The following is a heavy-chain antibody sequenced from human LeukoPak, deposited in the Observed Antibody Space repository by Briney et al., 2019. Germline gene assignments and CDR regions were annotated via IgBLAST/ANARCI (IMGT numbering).Heavy chain of an antibody. J-gene: IGHJ4*02. CDR3: AREGNYGSGSSEAH. CDR1: GGTFSSYA. Sequence: GPSVKVSCKASGGTFSSYAISWVRQAPGQGLEWMGGIIPIFGTANYAQKFQGRVTITTDESTSTAYMELSSLRSEDTAVYYCAREGNYGSGSSEAHWGQGTLVTVSS. D-gene: IGHD3-10*01. V-gene: IGHV1-69*05. CDR2: IIPIFGTA.